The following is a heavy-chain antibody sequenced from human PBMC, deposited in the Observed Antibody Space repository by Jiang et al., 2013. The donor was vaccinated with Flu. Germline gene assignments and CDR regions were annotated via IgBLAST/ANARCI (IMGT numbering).Heavy chain of an antibody. V-gene: IGHV2-5*02. CDR3: AHREGGGTYLYYFDV. Sequence: KPTQTLTLTCTFSGFSLTSSGVGVGWIRQPPGKALEWLALVYGDGADRYSPSLRSRLTISRDTSKHQVVLTMTNMDPEDTATYYCAHREGGGTYLYYFDVWGQGILVTVSS. CDR1: GFSLTSSGVG. J-gene: IGHJ4*02. D-gene: IGHD1-26*01. CDR2: VYGDGAD.